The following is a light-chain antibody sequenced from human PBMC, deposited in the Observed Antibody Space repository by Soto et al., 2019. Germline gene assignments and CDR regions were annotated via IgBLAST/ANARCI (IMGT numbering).Light chain of an antibody. Sequence: IVWTPCPGTLYMSPGERATLPCRASQRVSSYLAWYQQQPGQAPRLLIYDASNRATGIPPRFWGCWSVTDFTLTIYSLEPEDSAIDYCQQLSSWPPRIVGQGTRLENK. CDR2: DAS. CDR1: QRVSSY. CDR3: QQLSSWPPRI. J-gene: IGKJ5*01. V-gene: IGKV3-11*01.